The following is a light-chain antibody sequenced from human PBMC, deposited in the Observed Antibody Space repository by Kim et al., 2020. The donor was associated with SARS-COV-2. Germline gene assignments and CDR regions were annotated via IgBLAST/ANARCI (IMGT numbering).Light chain of an antibody. J-gene: IGKJ4*01. CDR3: QQRGNWPPALT. Sequence: PGESATVSCRASHNIDISLAWYQQTPGQAPRLLIYDAAIRAAGVPDRFSGSGSGTDFTLTIDSLAPEDFAVYYCQQRGNWPPALTFGGGTKVDIK. CDR1: HNIDIS. V-gene: IGKV3-11*01. CDR2: DAA.